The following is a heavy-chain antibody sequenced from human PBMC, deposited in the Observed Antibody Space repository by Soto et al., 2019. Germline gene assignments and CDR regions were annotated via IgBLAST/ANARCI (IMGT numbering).Heavy chain of an antibody. V-gene: IGHV3-23*01. CDR2: VQSNHVT. D-gene: IGHD3-10*01. CDR1: GFTFGSYA. J-gene: IGHJ4*02. CDR3: AKWLRGGSYYCDF. Sequence: GGSLSLSCQVSGFTFGSYAMSWVRQAPGEGLEWVALVQSNHVTYYADSVRGRFTVSRDNSKNTLYLQMDSLRVEDTALYYCAKWLRGGSYYCDFWGQGAMVTVSS.